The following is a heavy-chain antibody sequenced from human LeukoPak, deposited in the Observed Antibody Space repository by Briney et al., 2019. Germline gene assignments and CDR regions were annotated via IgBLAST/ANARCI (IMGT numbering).Heavy chain of an antibody. D-gene: IGHD2-21*02. V-gene: IGHV4-59*01. Sequence: SETLSLTCTVSGGSISSYYWSWIRQPPGKGLEWIGYIYYSGSTNYNPSLKSRVTISVDTSKNQFSLKLRSVTAADTAVYYCASGWTAILFDYWGQGTLVTVSS. CDR3: ASGWTAILFDY. J-gene: IGHJ4*02. CDR2: IYYSGST. CDR1: GGSISSYY.